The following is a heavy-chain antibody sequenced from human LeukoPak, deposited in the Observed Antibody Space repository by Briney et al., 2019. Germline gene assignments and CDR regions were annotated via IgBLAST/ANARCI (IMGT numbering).Heavy chain of an antibody. V-gene: IGHV4-61*01. D-gene: IGHD1-26*01. CDR1: GGSVNSGSYY. CDR2: IYYSGST. CDR3: ARAAYSGSYHSDY. J-gene: IGHJ4*02. Sequence: SSETLSLTCTVSGGSVNSGSYYWDWIRQPPGKGLEWIGYIYYSGSTNYNPSLKSRVTISVDTSKNQFSLKLSSVTAADTAVYYCARAAYSGSYHSDYWGQGTLVTVSS.